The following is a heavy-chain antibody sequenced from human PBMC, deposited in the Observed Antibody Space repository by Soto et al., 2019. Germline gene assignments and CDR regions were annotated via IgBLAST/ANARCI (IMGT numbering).Heavy chain of an antibody. V-gene: IGHV1-8*01. CDR2: MNPNSGNT. CDR3: ARDLTIFGVAPSTY. J-gene: IGHJ4*02. Sequence: GASVKVSCKASGYTFTSYDINWVRQATGQGLEWMGWMNPNSGNTGYAQKFQGRVTMTRNTSISTAYMELSSLRSEDTAVYYCARDLTIFGVAPSTYWGQGTLVTVSS. CDR1: GYTFTSYD. D-gene: IGHD3-3*01.